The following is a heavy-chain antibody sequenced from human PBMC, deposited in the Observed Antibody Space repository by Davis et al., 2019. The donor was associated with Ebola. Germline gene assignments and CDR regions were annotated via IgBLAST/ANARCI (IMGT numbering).Heavy chain of an antibody. D-gene: IGHD6-13*01. V-gene: IGHV3-30-3*01. CDR1: EFTFNKYA. Sequence: GESLKISCEASEFTFNKYAMHWVRQAPGKGLEWVAIISYDGSTEYYADSVKGRFTISRDNAKNSLHLQMTSLRAEDTAVYFCARTADFDYWGQGTLVTVSS. J-gene: IGHJ4*02. CDR2: ISYDGSTE. CDR3: ARTADFDY.